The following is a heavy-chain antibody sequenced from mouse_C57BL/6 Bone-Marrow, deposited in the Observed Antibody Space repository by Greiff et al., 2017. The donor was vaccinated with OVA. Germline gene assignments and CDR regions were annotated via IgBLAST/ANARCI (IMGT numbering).Heavy chain of an antibody. V-gene: IGHV3-6*01. D-gene: IGHD1-1*01. CDR2: ISYDGSN. J-gene: IGHJ3*01. CDR1: GYSITSGYY. CDR3: ARESGSSFFAY. Sequence: EVQLQESGPGLVKPSQSLSLTCSVTGYSITSGYYWNWIRQFPGNKLEWMGYISYDGSNNYNPSLKNRISITRDTSKNQFFLKLNSVTTEDTATYYCARESGSSFFAYWGQGTLVTVSA.